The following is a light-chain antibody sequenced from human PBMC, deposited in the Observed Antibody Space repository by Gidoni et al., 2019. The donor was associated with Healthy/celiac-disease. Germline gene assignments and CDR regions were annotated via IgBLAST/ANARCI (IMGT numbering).Light chain of an antibody. CDR3: QQYGSSPRT. CDR2: GAS. Sequence: ENVLTQSPGTLSLSPGERATLSCRASQSVSSSYLAWYQQKPGQAPRLLIYGASSRATGIPDRFSGSRSGTDFTLTISRLEPEDFAVYYCQQYGSSPRTFGGGTKVEIK. V-gene: IGKV3-20*01. CDR1: QSVSSSY. J-gene: IGKJ4*01.